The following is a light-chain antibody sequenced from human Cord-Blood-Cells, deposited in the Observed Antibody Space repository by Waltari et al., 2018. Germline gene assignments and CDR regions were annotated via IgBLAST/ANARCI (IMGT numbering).Light chain of an antibody. J-gene: IGKJ5*01. CDR2: AAS. CDR3: QQSYSTPIT. CDR1: QSISSY. Sequence: DIQMTQSPSSLSASVGDSVTITCRASQSISSYLNWYQQKPGKAPKLLIYAASSLQSGVTSRFSGSGSGTDVTLTISSLQPEDFATYYCQQSYSTPITFGQGTRLEIK. V-gene: IGKV1-39*01.